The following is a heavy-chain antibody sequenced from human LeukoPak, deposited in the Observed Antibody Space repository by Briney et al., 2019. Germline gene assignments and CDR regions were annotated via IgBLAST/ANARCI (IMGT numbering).Heavy chain of an antibody. V-gene: IGHV3-30*03. J-gene: IGHJ4*02. D-gene: IGHD3-22*01. CDR2: ISYDGSNK. Sequence: GGSLRLSCAASGFTFSSYGMHWVRQAPGKGLEWVAVISYDGSNKYYADSVKGRFTISRDNSKNTLYLQMNSLRAEDTAVYFCARKYDSSGFPFDYGGQGTLVTVPS. CDR1: GFTFSSYG. CDR3: ARKYDSSGFPFDY.